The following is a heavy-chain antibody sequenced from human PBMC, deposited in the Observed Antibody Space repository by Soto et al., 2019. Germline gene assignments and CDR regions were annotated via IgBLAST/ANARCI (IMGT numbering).Heavy chain of an antibody. CDR3: ARQHGSSWYYYYMDV. CDR1: GGSISSSSYY. D-gene: IGHD6-13*01. V-gene: IGHV4-39*01. Sequence: PSETLSLTCTVSGGSISSSSYYWGWIRQPPGKGLEWIGSIYYSGSTYYNPSLKSRVTISVDTSKNQFSLKLSSVTAADTAVYYCARQHGSSWYYYYMDVWGKGTTVTSP. CDR2: IYYSGST. J-gene: IGHJ6*03.